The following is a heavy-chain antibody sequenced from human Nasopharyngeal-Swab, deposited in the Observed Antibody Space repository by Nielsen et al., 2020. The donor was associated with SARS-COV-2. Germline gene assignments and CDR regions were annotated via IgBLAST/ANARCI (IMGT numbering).Heavy chain of an antibody. CDR2: INPNSGGT. V-gene: IGHV1-2*06. CDR3: ARDRGTSDYDSSGYDAFDI. Sequence: WVRQAPGQGLEWMGRINPNSGGTNCAQKFQGRVTMTRDTSISTAYMELSRLRSDDTAVYYCARDRGTSDYDSSGYDAFDIWGQGTMVTVSS. D-gene: IGHD3-22*01. J-gene: IGHJ3*02.